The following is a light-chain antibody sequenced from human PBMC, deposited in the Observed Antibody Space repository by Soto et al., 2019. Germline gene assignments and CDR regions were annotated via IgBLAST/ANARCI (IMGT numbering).Light chain of an antibody. Sequence: EIVLTQSPGTLSLSPGERATLSCRASQSVSSYLGWYQQKPGQAPRLLIYDASNRATGIPARFSGSGSGTDFTLTISSLEPEDFAVYYCQQRSNWPPITFGQGTRLEIK. V-gene: IGKV3-11*01. CDR1: QSVSSY. CDR2: DAS. J-gene: IGKJ5*01. CDR3: QQRSNWPPIT.